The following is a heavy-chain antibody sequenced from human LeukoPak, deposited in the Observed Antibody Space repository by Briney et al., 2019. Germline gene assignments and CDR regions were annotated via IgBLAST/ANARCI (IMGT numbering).Heavy chain of an antibody. CDR2: ISGSGDST. CDR3: AKTYSSVRSHIGPLNC. D-gene: IGHD6-19*01. J-gene: IGHJ4*02. CDR1: GFTFSIYA. V-gene: IGHV3-23*01. Sequence: PGGSLRLSSADSGFTFSIYAMPCVRQAPGKGLEWVSSISGSGDSTYYADSVKGRFTISRDNSNNTLHLQMNSLRAEDTAVFYCAKTYSSVRSHIGPLNCGGKETLVTVSS.